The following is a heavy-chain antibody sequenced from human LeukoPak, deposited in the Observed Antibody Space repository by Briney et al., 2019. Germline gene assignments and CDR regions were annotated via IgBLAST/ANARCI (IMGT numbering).Heavy chain of an antibody. CDR2: INHSGST. CDR3: ARKGYSGYSDY. CDR1: GGSFGGYY. Sequence: PSETLSLTCAVYGGSFGGYYWSWIRQPPGKGLEWIGEINHSGSTNYNPSLKSRVTISVDTSKNQFSLKLSSVTAADTAVYYCARKGYSGYSDYWGQGTLVTVSS. D-gene: IGHD3-22*01. J-gene: IGHJ4*02. V-gene: IGHV4-34*01.